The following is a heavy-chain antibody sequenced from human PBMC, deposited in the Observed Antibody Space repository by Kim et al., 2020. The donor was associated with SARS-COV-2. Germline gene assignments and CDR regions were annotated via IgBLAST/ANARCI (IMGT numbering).Heavy chain of an antibody. CDR3: ARDPGDTWYNYYYYGMAV. Sequence: GGSLRLSCAASGFTFSSYCMHWVRQAPGKGLEWVARITYDGSNKYYADSVKGRFTISRDNSKNTLYLQMNSLRAEDTAVYYCARDPGDTWYNYYYYGMAVWGPGTTVTVSS. CDR1: GFTFSSYC. J-gene: IGHJ6*02. CDR2: ITYDGSNK. D-gene: IGHD6-13*01. V-gene: IGHV3-30*03.